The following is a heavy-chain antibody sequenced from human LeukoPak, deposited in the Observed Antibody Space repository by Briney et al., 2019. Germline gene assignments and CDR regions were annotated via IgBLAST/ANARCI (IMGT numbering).Heavy chain of an antibody. CDR1: GFTFGDYA. J-gene: IGHJ4*02. D-gene: IGHD5-18*01. CDR2: IRTKTSRGTS. Sequence: GGSLRLSCTASGFTFGDYATTWARQAPGKGLEWVGFIRTKTSRGTSEYATSVKGRFTISRDDSKSIAYLQMNSLKTEDTAVYYCTRGQLGYDYWGQGTLVTVSS. CDR3: TRGQLGYDY. V-gene: IGHV3-49*04.